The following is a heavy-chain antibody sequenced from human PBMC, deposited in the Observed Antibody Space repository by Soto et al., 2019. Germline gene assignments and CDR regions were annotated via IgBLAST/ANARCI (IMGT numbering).Heavy chain of an antibody. V-gene: IGHV4-4*07. Sequence: PSETLRVTCTVSGASISGFYWTWIRKSAGKGPEWIGRLYATGTTDYNPSLKSRVMMSVDTSKKQFSLKLRSVTAADTAVYYCVRDGTKTLRDWFDPWGQG. CDR3: VRDGTKTLRDWFDP. CDR1: GASISGFY. J-gene: IGHJ5*02. D-gene: IGHD1-1*01. CDR2: LYATGTT.